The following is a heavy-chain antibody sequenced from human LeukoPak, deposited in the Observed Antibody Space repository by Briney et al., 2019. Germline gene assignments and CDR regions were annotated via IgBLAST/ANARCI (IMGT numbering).Heavy chain of an antibody. Sequence: SETLSLTCAVYGGSFSGYYWSWIRQPPGKGLEWIGEINHSGSTNYNPSLKSRVTISVDTSKNQFSLKLSSVTAADTAVYYALGYCSGGSCYHWGQGTLVTASS. D-gene: IGHD2-15*01. CDR2: INHSGST. J-gene: IGHJ4*02. CDR1: GGSFSGYY. V-gene: IGHV4-34*01. CDR3: LGYCSGGSCYH.